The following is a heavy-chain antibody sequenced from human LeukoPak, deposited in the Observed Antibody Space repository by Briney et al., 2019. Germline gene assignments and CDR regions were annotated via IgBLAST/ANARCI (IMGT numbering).Heavy chain of an antibody. V-gene: IGHV1-2*02. J-gene: IGHJ4*02. CDR2: VSPNSGVT. Sequence: ASVKVSCNTSGFTFTSYYIHWVRQAPGQGLEWMGWVSPNSGVTNYAQKFQGRVTMTRDTSSRTTHMEMRGLTFDDTAVYYCARVSWYSSGTFDFWGQGTLSPSPQ. CDR3: ARVSWYSSGTFDF. CDR1: GFTFTSYY. D-gene: IGHD6-19*01.